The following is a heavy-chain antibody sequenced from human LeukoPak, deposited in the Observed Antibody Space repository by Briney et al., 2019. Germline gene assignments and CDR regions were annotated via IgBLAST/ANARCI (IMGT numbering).Heavy chain of an antibody. CDR1: GGSISSSSYY. CDR3: ARSSLSDDYGDYVMLGLSGFDY. J-gene: IGHJ4*02. D-gene: IGHD4-17*01. CDR2: IYYSGST. Sequence: PSETLSLTCTVSGGSISSSSYYWGWIRQPPGKGLEWIGSIYYSGSTYYNPSLKSRVTISVDTSKNQFSLKLSSVTAADTAVYYCARSSLSDDYGDYVMLGLSGFDYWGQGTLVTVSS. V-gene: IGHV4-39*07.